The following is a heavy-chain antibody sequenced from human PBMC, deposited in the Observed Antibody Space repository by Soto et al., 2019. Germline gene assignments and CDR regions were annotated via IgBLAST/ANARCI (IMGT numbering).Heavy chain of an antibody. CDR3: VRDLKCSGGSCYSVY. Sequence: GGSLRLSCAASGFTFSSYSMNWVRQAPGKGLEWVSSISSSSSYIYYADSVKGRFTISRDNAKNSLYLQMNSLRAEDTAVYYCVRDLKCSGGSCYSVYWGQGTLVTVSS. CDR1: GFTFSSYS. D-gene: IGHD2-15*01. CDR2: ISSSSSYI. J-gene: IGHJ4*02. V-gene: IGHV3-21*01.